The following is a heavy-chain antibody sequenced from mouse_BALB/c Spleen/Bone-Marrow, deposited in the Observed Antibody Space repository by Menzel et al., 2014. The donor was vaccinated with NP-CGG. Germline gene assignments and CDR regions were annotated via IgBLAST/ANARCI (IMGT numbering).Heavy chain of an antibody. J-gene: IGHJ3*01. CDR2: INPDSSTI. Sequence: EVKVEESGGGLVQPGGSLKLSCAASGFDFSRYWMSWVRQAPGKGLEWIGEINPDSSTINYTPSLKDKFIISRDNAKDTLYLQMSKVRSEDTALYYCSRLYYYGNFAYWGQGTLVTVSA. V-gene: IGHV4-1*02. D-gene: IGHD1-1*01. CDR3: SRLYYYGNFAY. CDR1: GFDFSRYW.